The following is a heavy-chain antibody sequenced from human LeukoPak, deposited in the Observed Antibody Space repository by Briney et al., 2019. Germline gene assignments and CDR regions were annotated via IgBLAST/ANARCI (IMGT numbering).Heavy chain of an antibody. J-gene: IGHJ4*02. D-gene: IGHD2-2*02. CDR2: ISGSGGST. CDR1: GFTFSSYA. V-gene: IGHV3-23*01. CDR3: AKGRCSSTSCYIDDY. Sequence: GGSLRLSCAASGFTFSSYAMTWVRQAPGKGVEGVSGISGSGGSTYYADSVKGRFTISRDNSKNTLYLQMNSLRAEDTAVYYCAKGRCSSTSCYIDDYWGQGTLVTVSS.